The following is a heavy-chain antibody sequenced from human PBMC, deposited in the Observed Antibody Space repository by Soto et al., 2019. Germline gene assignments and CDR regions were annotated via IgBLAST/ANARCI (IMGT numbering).Heavy chain of an antibody. Sequence: SETLSLTCAVYGGSFSGYYWSWIRQPPGKGLEWIGEINHSGSTNYNPSLKSRVTISVDTSKNQFSLKLSSVTAADTAVYYCARVRSNNHSKNRKNYYYYMDVWGKGTTVTVSS. CDR3: ARVRSNNHSKNRKNYYYYMDV. J-gene: IGHJ6*03. D-gene: IGHD1-20*01. CDR2: INHSGST. CDR1: GGSFSGYY. V-gene: IGHV4-34*01.